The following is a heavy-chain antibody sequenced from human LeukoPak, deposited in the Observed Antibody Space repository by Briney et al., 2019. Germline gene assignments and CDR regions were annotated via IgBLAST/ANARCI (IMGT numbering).Heavy chain of an antibody. J-gene: IGHJ4*02. CDR3: ARVTYYYDSSGSPKGGYYFDY. CDR1: GGSISSGSYY. V-gene: IGHV4-61*02. CDR2: IYTSGST. D-gene: IGHD3-22*01. Sequence: SETLSLTCTVSGGSISSGSYYWSWIRQPAGKGLDWIGRIYTSGSTNYNPSLKSRVTISVDTSKNQFSLKLSSVTAADTAVYYRARVTYYYDSSGSPKGGYYFDYWGQGTLVTVSS.